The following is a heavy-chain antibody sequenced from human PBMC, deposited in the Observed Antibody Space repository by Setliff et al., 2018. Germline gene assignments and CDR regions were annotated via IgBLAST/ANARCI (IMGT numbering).Heavy chain of an antibody. Sequence: SETLSLTCTVSGASINSGFYYWTWARQTAGKGLEWIGHLQSGGGSYYNPSLNSQFTISVDTSKNQFSLKFHSVTAADTAVYYCAVGEGLWIGWAFDYWGQGTLVTVSS. CDR1: GASINSGFYY. CDR3: AVGEGLWIGWAFDY. D-gene: IGHD5-12*01. V-gene: IGHV4-61*09. CDR2: LQSGGGS. J-gene: IGHJ4*02.